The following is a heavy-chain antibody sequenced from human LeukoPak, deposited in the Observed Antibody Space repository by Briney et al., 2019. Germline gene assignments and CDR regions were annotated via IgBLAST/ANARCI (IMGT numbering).Heavy chain of an antibody. CDR2: IIPILGIA. CDR3: ATGGGYDIYYYGMDV. V-gene: IGHV1-69*04. Sequence: SVKVSCKASGGTFSSYAISWVRQAPGQGLEWMGRIIPILGIANYAQKFQGRVTITADKSTSTAYMELSSLRSEDTAVYYCATGGGYDIYYYGMDVWGQGTTVTVSS. CDR1: GGTFSSYA. D-gene: IGHD5-12*01. J-gene: IGHJ6*02.